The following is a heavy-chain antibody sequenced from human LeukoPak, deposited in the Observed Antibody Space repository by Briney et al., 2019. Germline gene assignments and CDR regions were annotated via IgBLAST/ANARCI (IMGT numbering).Heavy chain of an antibody. Sequence: SETLSLTCTVSGGSISSYYWSWIRQPAGKGLEWIGRIYTSGSTNYNPSLKSRVTISVDTSKNQFSLKLSSVTAADTAVYYCAREHAITIFGVVIGWYFDYWGQGTLVTVSS. J-gene: IGHJ4*02. D-gene: IGHD3-3*01. CDR2: IYTSGST. CDR3: AREHAITIFGVVIGWYFDY. V-gene: IGHV4-4*07. CDR1: GGSISSYY.